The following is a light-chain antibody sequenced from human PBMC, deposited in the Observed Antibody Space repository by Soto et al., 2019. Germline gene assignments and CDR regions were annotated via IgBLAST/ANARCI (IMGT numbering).Light chain of an antibody. J-gene: IGKJ1*01. V-gene: IGKV1-39*01. CDR1: QIIISY. CDR2: GAS. CDR3: QQTYSAPWT. Sequence: DIQMIQSPSSLSASVGDTVTITCRASQIIISYLNWYQQKPGKAPNLLIYGASSLQSGVPSRFSGSASGTDFTLTISSLQPEDFATYYCQQTYSAPWTFGQGTKVDVK.